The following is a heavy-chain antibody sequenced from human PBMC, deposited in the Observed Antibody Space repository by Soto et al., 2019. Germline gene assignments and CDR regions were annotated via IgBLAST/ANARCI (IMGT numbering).Heavy chain of an antibody. V-gene: IGHV3-9*01. D-gene: IGHD6-13*01. J-gene: IGHJ6*02. Sequence: EVQLVESGGGLVQPGRSLRLSCAASGFTFDDYATHWVRQAPGKGLEWVSGISWNSGSINYADSVKGRFTISRDNDKNSLYLQMNSLRGEDTALYYCAKDMYSSHHYGMDVWGQGTTVTVSS. CDR1: GFTFDDYA. CDR2: ISWNSGSI. CDR3: AKDMYSSHHYGMDV.